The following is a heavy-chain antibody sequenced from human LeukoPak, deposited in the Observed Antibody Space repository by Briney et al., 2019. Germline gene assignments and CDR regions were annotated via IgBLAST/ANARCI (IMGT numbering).Heavy chain of an antibody. Sequence: GESLKISCKGSGYRFTTYWIGWARQMPGKGLEYMGTIFLGDSDTRYSPSFQGQVTISAVKSISTAFLQWSSLKASDTAIYYCARSIVGATYDAFDIWGQGTMVTVSS. CDR3: ARSIVGATYDAFDI. J-gene: IGHJ3*02. V-gene: IGHV5-51*01. CDR1: GYRFTTYW. CDR2: IFLGDSDT. D-gene: IGHD1-26*01.